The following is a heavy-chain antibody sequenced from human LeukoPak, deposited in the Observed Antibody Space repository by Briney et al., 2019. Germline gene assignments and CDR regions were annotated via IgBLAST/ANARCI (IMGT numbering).Heavy chain of an antibody. D-gene: IGHD2-21*01. CDR2: TYYRSKWYN. V-gene: IGHV6-1*01. Sequence: SQTLSLTCAVSGDSFSSNSAAWSWIRQSPSRGLEWLGRTYYRSKWYNDYAVFVKSRITINPDTSKNQSSLQLTSVTPDDTAVYYCARDSGTYSPYFDFWGQGALVTVSS. CDR1: GDSFSSNSAA. CDR3: ARDSGTYSPYFDF. J-gene: IGHJ4*02.